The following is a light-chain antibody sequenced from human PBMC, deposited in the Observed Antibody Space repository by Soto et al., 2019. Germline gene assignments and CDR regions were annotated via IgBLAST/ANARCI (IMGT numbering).Light chain of an antibody. V-gene: IGKV1-5*03. J-gene: IGKJ1*01. CDR1: QSISSW. CDR2: KSS. CDR3: QQSNSYWT. Sequence: DIQMTQSPSTLSASVGDRVTITCRASQSISSWLAWYQQKPGKAPKLLIYKSSSLESGVPSRFSGSGSGTEFTLTISSLQPDDFATYYCQQSNSYWTFGQGTKVAIK.